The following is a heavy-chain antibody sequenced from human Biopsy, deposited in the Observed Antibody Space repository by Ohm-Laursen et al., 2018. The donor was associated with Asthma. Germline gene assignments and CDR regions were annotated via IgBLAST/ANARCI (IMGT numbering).Heavy chain of an antibody. CDR1: GYPFIGYS. V-gene: IGHV1-2*06. CDR3: ARGQKSAGDRWFDP. J-gene: IGHJ5*02. D-gene: IGHD6-13*01. CDR2: INPNSGAT. Sequence: SVKVSCKAPGYPFIGYSIHWMRQAPGQGLEWMGRINPNSGATNYAQKFQGRVTMTRDTSISTAYMEVSRLRSDDTAVYYCARGQKSAGDRWFDPWGQGTLVTVSS.